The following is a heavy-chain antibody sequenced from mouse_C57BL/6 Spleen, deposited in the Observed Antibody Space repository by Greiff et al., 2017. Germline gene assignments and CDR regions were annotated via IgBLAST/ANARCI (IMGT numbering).Heavy chain of an antibody. V-gene: IGHV1-80*01. CDR2: IYPGDGDT. CDR1: GYAFSSYW. CDR3: ARGELGRNFDY. D-gene: IGHD4-1*01. Sequence: QVQLQQSGAELVKPGASVKISCKASGYAFSSYWMNWVKQRPGKGLEWIGQIYPGDGDTNYNGKFKGKATLTADKSSSTAYMQHSSLTSEDSAVYFCARGELGRNFDYWGQGTTLTVSS. J-gene: IGHJ2*01.